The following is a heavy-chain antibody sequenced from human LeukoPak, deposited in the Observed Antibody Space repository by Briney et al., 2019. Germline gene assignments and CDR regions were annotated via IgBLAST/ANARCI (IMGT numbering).Heavy chain of an antibody. D-gene: IGHD4-17*01. Sequence: ASVKVSCKASGGTFSSYAISWVRQAPGQGLEWMGGIIPIFGTANYAQKFQGRVTITADESTSTAYMELSSLTSDNTAMYYCARLGDDYGEYFNWLDPWGQGTLVTVSS. V-gene: IGHV1-69*13. J-gene: IGHJ5*02. CDR1: GGTFSSYA. CDR2: IIPIFGTA. CDR3: ARLGDDYGEYFNWLDP.